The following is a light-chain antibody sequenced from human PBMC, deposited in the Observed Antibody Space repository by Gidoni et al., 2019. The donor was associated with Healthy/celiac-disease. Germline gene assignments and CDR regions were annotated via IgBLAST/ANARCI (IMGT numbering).Light chain of an antibody. CDR1: SSDVGSYNL. Sequence: QSALTQPASVSGSPGQAITLSCTGTSSDVGSYNLVSWYQQHPGKAPKLMIDEVNKRPSGVSNRFSGSKSGNTASLTISGLQAEDEADYYCCSYAGSSTWVFGGGTKLTVL. V-gene: IGLV2-23*02. CDR2: EVN. J-gene: IGLJ3*02. CDR3: CSYAGSSTWV.